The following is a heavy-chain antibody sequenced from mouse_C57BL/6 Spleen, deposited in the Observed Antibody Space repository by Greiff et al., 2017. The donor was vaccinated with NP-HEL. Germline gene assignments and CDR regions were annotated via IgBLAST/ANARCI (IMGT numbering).Heavy chain of an antibody. CDR3: AREAACVSVVGFAY. CDR2: IHPNSGST. Sequence: QVQLQQPGAELVKPGASVKLSCKASGYTFTSYWMHWVKQRPGQGLEWIGMIHPNSGSTNYNEKFKSKATLTVDKSSSTAYMQLSSLTSEDSAGYYCAREAACVSVVGFAYWGQGTLVTVSA. V-gene: IGHV1-64*01. J-gene: IGHJ3*01. CDR1: GYTFTSYW.